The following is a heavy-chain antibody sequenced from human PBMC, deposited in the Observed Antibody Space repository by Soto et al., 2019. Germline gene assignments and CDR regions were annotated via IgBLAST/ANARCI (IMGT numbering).Heavy chain of an antibody. CDR3: ARSRYDFWMRRLYFDY. J-gene: IGHJ4*02. CDR2: IKQDGSEK. CDR1: GFTFSSYW. V-gene: IGHV3-7*01. Sequence: EVQLVESGGGLVQPGGSPRLSCAASGFTFSSYWMSWVRQAPGKGLEWVANIKQDGSEKYYVDSVKGRFTISRDNAKNSLYLQMNSLRAEDTAVYYCARSRYDFWMRRLYFDYWGQGTLVTVSS. D-gene: IGHD3-3*01.